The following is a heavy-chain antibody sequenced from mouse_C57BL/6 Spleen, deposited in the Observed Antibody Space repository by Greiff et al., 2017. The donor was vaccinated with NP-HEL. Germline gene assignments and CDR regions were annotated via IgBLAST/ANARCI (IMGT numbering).Heavy chain of an antibody. D-gene: IGHD3-1*01. CDR2: IRNKANGYTT. CDR1: GFTFTDYY. V-gene: IGHV7-3*01. J-gene: IGHJ3*01. Sequence: EVKLMESGGGLVQPGGSLSLSCAASGFTFTDYYMSWVRQPPGKALEWLGFIRNKANGYTTEYSASVKGRFTISRDNSQSILYLQMNALRAEDSATYYCARYSGDGFAYWGQGTLVTVSA. CDR3: ARYSGDGFAY.